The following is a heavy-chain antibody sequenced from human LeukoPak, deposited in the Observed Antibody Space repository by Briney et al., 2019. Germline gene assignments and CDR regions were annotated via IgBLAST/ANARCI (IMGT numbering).Heavy chain of an antibody. CDR2: IYHSGST. Sequence: SQTLSLTCTVSGGSVTSGGYSWTWIRQPPGKGLEWIGYIYHSGSTYYNPSLKSRLTISVDRSKNQNSLKLSSVTAADTAVYFCARQGYTYADDFWGQGTLVTVSS. CDR1: GGSVTSGGYS. D-gene: IGHD5-18*01. V-gene: IGHV4-30-2*01. J-gene: IGHJ4*02. CDR3: ARQGYTYADDF.